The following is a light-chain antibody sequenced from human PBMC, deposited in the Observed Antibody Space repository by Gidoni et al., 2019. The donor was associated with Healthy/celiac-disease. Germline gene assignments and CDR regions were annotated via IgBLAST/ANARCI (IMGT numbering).Light chain of an antibody. CDR3: YSTDSSGNHWV. V-gene: IGLV3-10*01. CDR1: ALPKKP. Sequence: SYDLTQPPSGSVSPGQTARITCSGDALPKKPAYWYQQQSGQAPVLVIYEDSKRPSRIPERFSGSSSGTMATLTISGAQVEDEADYYCYSTDSSGNHWVFGGGTKLTVL. CDR2: EDS. J-gene: IGLJ3*02.